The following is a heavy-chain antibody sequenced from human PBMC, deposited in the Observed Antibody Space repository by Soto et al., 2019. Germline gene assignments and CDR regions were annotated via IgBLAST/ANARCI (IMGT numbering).Heavy chain of an antibody. V-gene: IGHV3-33*01. CDR3: ARDRAVTNWYFDL. J-gene: IGHJ2*01. Sequence: QVQLVESGGGVVQPGRSLRLSCAASGFTFSSYGMHWVRQAPGKGLEWVAVIWYDGSNKYYADSVKGRFTISRDNSKNTLYLQMNSLRAEDTAVYYCARDRAVTNWYFDLWGRGTLVTVSS. D-gene: IGHD4-17*01. CDR1: GFTFSSYG. CDR2: IWYDGSNK.